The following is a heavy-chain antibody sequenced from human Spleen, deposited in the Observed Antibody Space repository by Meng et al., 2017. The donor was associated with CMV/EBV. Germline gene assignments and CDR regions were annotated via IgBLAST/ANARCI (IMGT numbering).Heavy chain of an antibody. CDR3: ARESTYYDILTGYRGAYYFDY. D-gene: IGHD3-9*01. Sequence: GGSLRLSCAASGFTFSSYEMNWVRQAPGKGLEWVSYISSSGSTIYYADSVKGRFTISRDNAKNSLYLQMNSLRAEDTAVYYCARESTYYDILTGYRGAYYFDYWGQGTPVTVSS. CDR2: ISSSGSTI. J-gene: IGHJ4*02. CDR1: GFTFSSYE. V-gene: IGHV3-48*03.